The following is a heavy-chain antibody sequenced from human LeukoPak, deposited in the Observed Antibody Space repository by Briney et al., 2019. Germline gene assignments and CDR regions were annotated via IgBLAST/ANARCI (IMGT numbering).Heavy chain of an antibody. V-gene: IGHV3-23*01. Sequence: PGGSLRLSCAASGFTFSNYDLTWVRQAPGKGLEWVSSISGSGSSTYYVDSVKGRFTISRDNSKNTLYLQMNSLRAEDTAVYYCAKDLLDYDILTGPSDYWGQGTLVTVSS. D-gene: IGHD3-9*01. CDR3: AKDLLDYDILTGPSDY. CDR1: GFTFSNYD. CDR2: ISGSGSST. J-gene: IGHJ4*02.